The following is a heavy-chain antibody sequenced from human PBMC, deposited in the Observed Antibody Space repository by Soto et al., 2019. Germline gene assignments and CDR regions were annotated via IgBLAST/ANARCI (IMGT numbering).Heavy chain of an antibody. V-gene: IGHV3-74*01. Sequence: PGGSLRLSCVASGFTFSIYWMHWVRQGPGKGLVWVSRINSDGSSTAYADSVKGRFTVSRDNAKNTLYLQMNSLRAEDTAVYFCARDPAPSGWYDYWGQGTLVTVSS. D-gene: IGHD6-19*01. CDR1: GFTFSIYW. CDR3: ARDPAPSGWYDY. CDR2: INSDGSST. J-gene: IGHJ4*02.